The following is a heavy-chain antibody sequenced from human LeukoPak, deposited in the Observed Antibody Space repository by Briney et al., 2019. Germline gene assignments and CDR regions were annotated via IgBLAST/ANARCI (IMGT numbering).Heavy chain of an antibody. CDR3: ATDFKYDSSGYYF. V-gene: IGHV1-18*01. Sequence: ASVKVSCKASGYTFTNYGISWVRQAPGQGLEWMGWISAYNGNTNYAQKLQGRVTVTTDTSTSTAYMELSSLRSEDTAVYYCATDFKYDSSGYYFWGQGTLVTVSS. CDR1: GYTFTNYG. CDR2: ISAYNGNT. J-gene: IGHJ4*02. D-gene: IGHD3-22*01.